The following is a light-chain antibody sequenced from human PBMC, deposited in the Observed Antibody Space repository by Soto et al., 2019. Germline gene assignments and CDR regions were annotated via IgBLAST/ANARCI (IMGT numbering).Light chain of an antibody. CDR2: GNS. J-gene: IGLJ3*02. CDR1: SSNIGAGYD. V-gene: IGLV1-40*01. Sequence: QSVLTQPPSVSGAPGQRVTISCTGSSSNIGAGYDVHWYQQLPGTAPKLLIYGNSNRPSGVPDRFSGSKSGTSASLAITGLQAEDEADYYCSSYSSTWVFGGGTKLTVL. CDR3: SSYSSTWV.